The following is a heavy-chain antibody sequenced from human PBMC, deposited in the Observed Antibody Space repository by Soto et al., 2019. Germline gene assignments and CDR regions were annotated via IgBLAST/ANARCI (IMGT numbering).Heavy chain of an antibody. J-gene: IGHJ6*03. CDR1: GFTFSDYY. D-gene: IGHD2-15*01. Sequence: GGSLRLSCAASGFTFSDYYMSWIRQAPGKGLEWVSYISSSGSTIYYADSVKGRFTISRDNAKNSLYLQMNSLGAEDTAVYYCARAGSRLSTPGIDMDVWGKGTTVTVSS. CDR2: ISSSGSTI. V-gene: IGHV3-11*01. CDR3: ARAGSRLSTPGIDMDV.